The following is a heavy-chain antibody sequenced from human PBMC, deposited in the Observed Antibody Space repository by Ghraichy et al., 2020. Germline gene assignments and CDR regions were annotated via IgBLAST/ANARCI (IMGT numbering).Heavy chain of an antibody. CDR3: ARQPIAVAAIDWYFDL. CDR1: GVSISSYY. D-gene: IGHD6-19*01. CDR2: IYYSGST. J-gene: IGHJ2*01. V-gene: IGHV4-59*08. Sequence: SETLSLTCTVSGVSISSYYWSWIRQPPGKGLEWIGYIYYSGSTNYNPSLKSRVTISVDTSKNQFSLKLSSVTAADTAVYYCARQPIAVAAIDWYFDLWGRGTLVTVSS.